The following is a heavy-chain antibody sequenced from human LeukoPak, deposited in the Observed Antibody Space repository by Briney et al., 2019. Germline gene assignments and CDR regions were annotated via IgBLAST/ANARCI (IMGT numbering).Heavy chain of an antibody. Sequence: PGGSLRLSCAASGFSIRSYWMHWVRQAPGKGLVWVSRIYSDGTSTSYVDSVKGRFTISRDNSKNTLYLQMNSLRAEDTAVYYCAKEPVDGDYREADYWGQGTLVTVSS. CDR2: IYSDGTST. J-gene: IGHJ4*02. D-gene: IGHD4-17*01. CDR1: GFSIRSYW. V-gene: IGHV3-74*01. CDR3: AKEPVDGDYREADY.